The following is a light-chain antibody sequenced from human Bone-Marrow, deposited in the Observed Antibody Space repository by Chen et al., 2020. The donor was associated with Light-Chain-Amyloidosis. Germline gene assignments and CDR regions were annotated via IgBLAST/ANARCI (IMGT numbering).Light chain of an antibody. CDR1: QTLSSNY. CDR2: GSS. CDR3: QQYGSSPLT. Sequence: EIVLTQSPGTLSLSPGEGANLSCRASQTLSSNYLTWYRQKFGQAPRLLIYGSSSRATGIPDRCTGSGSGKDFTLTSNRREPEDFARDYCQQYGSSPLTFGGGTKVEIK. V-gene: IGKV3-20*01. J-gene: IGKJ4*01.